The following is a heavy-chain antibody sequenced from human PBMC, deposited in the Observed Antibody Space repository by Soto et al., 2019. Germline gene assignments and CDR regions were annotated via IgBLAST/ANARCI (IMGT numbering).Heavy chain of an antibody. V-gene: IGHV1-2*04. CDR3: AREGPTGTHLYGMDV. D-gene: IGHD1-1*01. CDR2: INPNSGGT. Sequence: DSVQVSCKASGYTFTGYYMHWVRQAPGQGLEWMGWINPNSGGTNYAQKFQGWVTMTRDTSISTAYMELSRLRSDDTAVYYCAREGPTGTHLYGMDVWGQGTTVIVSS. J-gene: IGHJ6*02. CDR1: GYTFTGYY.